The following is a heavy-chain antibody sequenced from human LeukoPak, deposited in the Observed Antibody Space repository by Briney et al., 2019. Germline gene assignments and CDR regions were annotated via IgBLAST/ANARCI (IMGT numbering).Heavy chain of an antibody. CDR1: GYTLTELS. J-gene: IGHJ5*02. CDR3: ATALLPPGLGYYGSGNWFDP. CDR2: FDPEDGET. Sequence: ASVKVPCKVSGYTLTELSMHWVRQAPGKGLEWMGGFDPEDGETIYAQKSQGRVTMTEDTSTDTAYMELSSLRSEDTAVYYCATALLPPGLGYYGSGNWFDPWGQGTLVTVSS. D-gene: IGHD3-10*01. V-gene: IGHV1-24*01.